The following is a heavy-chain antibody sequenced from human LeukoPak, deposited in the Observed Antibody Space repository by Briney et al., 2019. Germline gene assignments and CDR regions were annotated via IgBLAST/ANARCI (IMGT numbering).Heavy chain of an antibody. J-gene: IGHJ4*02. CDR1: GASISSTNW. D-gene: IGHD2-2*01. V-gene: IGHV4-4*02. CDR2: IYHAGTT. Sequence: SETLSLTCAVSGASISSTNWWSLARQPPGKGLEWIGEIYHAGTTNYNPSLESRVTISVDNSRNQFSLKLTSVTAADTAVYYCMRTYCSSTSSHYFDYWGQGTLVTVSS. CDR3: MRTYCSSTSSHYFDY.